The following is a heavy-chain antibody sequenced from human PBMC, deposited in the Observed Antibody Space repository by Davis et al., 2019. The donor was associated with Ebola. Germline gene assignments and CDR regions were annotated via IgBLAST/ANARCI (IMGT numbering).Heavy chain of an antibody. D-gene: IGHD6-13*01. CDR2: IRQDGNDK. CDR3: ARDLNRGIADY. J-gene: IGHJ4*02. Sequence: PGGSLRLSCPVSGFTFSTYYMSWVRQAPGKGLEWVANIRQDGNDKSYVDSVKGRFTISRDNAGNSLILQMNSLRGEDTAIYYCARDLNRGIADYWGQGTLVTVSS. CDR1: GFTFSTYY. V-gene: IGHV3-7*01.